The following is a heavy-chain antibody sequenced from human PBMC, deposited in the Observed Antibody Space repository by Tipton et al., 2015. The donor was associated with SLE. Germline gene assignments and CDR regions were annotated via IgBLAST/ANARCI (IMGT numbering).Heavy chain of an antibody. Sequence: SLRLSCAASGFTFSSYAMHWVRQAPGKGLEWVAVISYDGSNKYYADSVKGRFTISRDNSKNTLYLQMNRLRAEDTAIYYCATGDVGAFDYWGQGTLVTVSS. J-gene: IGHJ4*02. CDR2: ISYDGSNK. V-gene: IGHV3-30-3*01. CDR3: ATGDVGAFDY. CDR1: GFTFSSYA. D-gene: IGHD7-27*01.